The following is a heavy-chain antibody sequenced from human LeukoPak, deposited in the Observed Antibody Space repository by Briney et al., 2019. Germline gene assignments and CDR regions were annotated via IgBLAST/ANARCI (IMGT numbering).Heavy chain of an antibody. J-gene: IGHJ4*02. CDR3: ARDKGWYYFDY. D-gene: IGHD6-19*01. Sequence: GGTLRLSCAASGFTFSSYSMNWVRQAPGKGLEWGSSISSSSSYIYYADSVKGRLTTSRDNAKNSLYLQMNSLRAEDTAVYYCARDKGWYYFDYWGQRTLVTVSS. CDR1: GFTFSSYS. CDR2: ISSSSSYI. V-gene: IGHV3-21*01.